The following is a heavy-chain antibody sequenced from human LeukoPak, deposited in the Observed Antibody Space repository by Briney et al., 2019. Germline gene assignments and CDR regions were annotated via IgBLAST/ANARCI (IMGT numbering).Heavy chain of an antibody. CDR2: IHHDGSNK. Sequence: GGSLRLSCAASGFTFSSYGMHWVRQAPGKGLDWVAFIHHDGSNKYYADSVRGRFTISRDNSKNTLYLQMNSLRAEDTAVYYCAKADSSLLVPAYFDYWGQGTLVTVSS. V-gene: IGHV3-30*02. CDR3: AKADSSLLVPAYFDY. J-gene: IGHJ4*02. D-gene: IGHD6-6*01. CDR1: GFTFSSYG.